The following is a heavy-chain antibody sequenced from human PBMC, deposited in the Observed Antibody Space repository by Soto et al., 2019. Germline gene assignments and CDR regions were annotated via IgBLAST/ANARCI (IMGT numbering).Heavy chain of an antibody. CDR2: ISAYNGNT. CDR1: GYTFTSYG. Sequence: QVQLVQSGAEVKKPGASVKVSCKASGYTFTSYGISWVRQAPGQGLEWMGWISAYNGNTNYAQKLQGRVTMTTDTSTSTAYMELRSLRSNDTAVYYCARFRTTVTTWLRNWFDPWGQGTLVTVSS. J-gene: IGHJ5*02. V-gene: IGHV1-18*01. CDR3: ARFRTTVTTWLRNWFDP. D-gene: IGHD4-17*01.